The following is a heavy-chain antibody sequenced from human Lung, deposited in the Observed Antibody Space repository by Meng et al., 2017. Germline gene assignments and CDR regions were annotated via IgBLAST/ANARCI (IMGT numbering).Heavy chain of an antibody. Sequence: QVQLQQWGAGLLRPSETLSHTCAVYGGAFRDYYWNWFRQTPGKGLEWIGDINVSGSSNSNPSLKCRVTMSVDTTKKQFSLTLNSVTAADTAVYYCARGWLLSPPFYFDFWGRGVLVTVSS. CDR1: GGAFRDYY. V-gene: IGHV4-34*02. CDR3: ARGWLLSPPFYFDF. J-gene: IGHJ4*02. CDR2: INVSGSS. D-gene: IGHD4-23*01.